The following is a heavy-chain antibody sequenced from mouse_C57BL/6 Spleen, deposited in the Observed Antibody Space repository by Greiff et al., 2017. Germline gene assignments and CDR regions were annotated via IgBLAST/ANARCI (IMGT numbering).Heavy chain of an antibody. CDR2: IYPGDGDT. CDR1: GYAFSSSW. J-gene: IGHJ4*01. D-gene: IGHD2-9*01. V-gene: IGHV1-82*01. CDR3: ATYYGYLYYAMDY. Sequence: QVQLKESGPELVKPGASVKISCKASGYAFSSSWMNWVKQRPGKGLEWIGRIYPGDGDTNYNGKFKGKATLTADKSSSTAYMQLSSLTSEDSAVYCCATYYGYLYYAMDYWGQGTSVTVSS.